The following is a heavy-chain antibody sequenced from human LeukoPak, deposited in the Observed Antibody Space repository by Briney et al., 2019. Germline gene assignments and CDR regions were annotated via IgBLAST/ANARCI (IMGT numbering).Heavy chain of an antibody. D-gene: IGHD2-15*01. CDR1: GGSITSYY. CDR2: IYYSGST. J-gene: IGHJ4*02. CDR3: TRHVPYGGCSDY. Sequence: PSETLSLTCTVSGGSITSYYWSWIRQPPGKGLEWIGYIYYSGSTNYNPSLKSRVTMSVDTSKDQFSLKLSSVTAADTAVYYCTRHVPYGGCSDYWGQGTLVTVSS. V-gene: IGHV4-59*08.